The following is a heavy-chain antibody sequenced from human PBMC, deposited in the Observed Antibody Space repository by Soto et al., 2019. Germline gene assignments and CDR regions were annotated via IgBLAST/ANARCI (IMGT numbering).Heavy chain of an antibody. J-gene: IGHJ6*02. Sequence: SETLSLTCTVSGGSISSYYWSWIRQPPGKGLEWIGYIYYSGSTNYNPSLKSRVTISVDTSKNQFSLKLSSVTAADTVVYYCARDRSGFWSGYHYYYYGMDVWGQGTTVTVSS. D-gene: IGHD3-3*01. V-gene: IGHV4-59*01. CDR2: IYYSGST. CDR1: GGSISSYY. CDR3: ARDRSGFWSGYHYYYYGMDV.